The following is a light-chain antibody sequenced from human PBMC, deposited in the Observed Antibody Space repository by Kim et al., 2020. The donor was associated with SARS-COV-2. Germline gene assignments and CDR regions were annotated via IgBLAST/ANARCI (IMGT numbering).Light chain of an antibody. Sequence: IVLTQSPGTLSLSPGERATLSCRASRSVSGSYLAWYQQKPGQSPRLLIYGASSRATGIPDRFSGSGSGTDFTLTISRLEPEDFAVYYCQQYGSSPPYTFGQGNKLEI. V-gene: IGKV3-20*01. CDR1: RSVSGSY. J-gene: IGKJ2*01. CDR2: GAS. CDR3: QQYGSSPPYT.